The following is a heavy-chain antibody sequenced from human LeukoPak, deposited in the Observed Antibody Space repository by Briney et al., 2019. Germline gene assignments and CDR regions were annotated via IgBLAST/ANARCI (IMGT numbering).Heavy chain of an antibody. D-gene: IGHD6-13*01. CDR2: IYYSGST. V-gene: IGHV4-59*01. J-gene: IGHJ5*02. CDR1: GGSISSYY. CDR3: ARAIAAAGSFDP. Sequence: SETLSLTCTVSGGSISSYYWSWIRQPPGKGLEWIGYIYYSGSTNYNPSLKSRVTISVDTPKNQFSLKLSSVTAADTAVYCCARAIAAAGSFDPWGQGTLVTVSS.